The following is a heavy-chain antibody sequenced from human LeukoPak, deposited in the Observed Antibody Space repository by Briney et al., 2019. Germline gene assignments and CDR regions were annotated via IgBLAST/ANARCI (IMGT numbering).Heavy chain of an antibody. V-gene: IGHV3-30*02. D-gene: IGHD2-2*01. CDR2: IRYDGSNR. J-gene: IGHJ3*02. Sequence: GGSLRLSCAASGFTFSSYGMHWVRQAPGKGLEWVAFIRYDGSNRYYADSVKGRFTISRDNSKNTLYLQMNSLRAEDTAVYYCAKNYLTPLYCSSTSCHDAFDIWGQGTMVTVSS. CDR3: AKNYLTPLYCSSTSCHDAFDI. CDR1: GFTFSSYG.